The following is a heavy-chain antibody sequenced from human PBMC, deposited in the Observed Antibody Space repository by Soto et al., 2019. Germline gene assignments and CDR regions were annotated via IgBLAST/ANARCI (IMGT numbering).Heavy chain of an antibody. CDR1: GYTFTNYA. V-gene: IGHV1-3*05. CDR3: ARGPTFDY. Sequence: QVHLVQSGAEEKKPGASVTVSCKASGYTFTNYAIHWVRQAPGQRLEWMGWINAGNSNTKYSQKFQDRVTITRETSANTAYMELSSLRSEDTAVYYCARGPTFDYWGQGTLVTVSS. J-gene: IGHJ4*02. CDR2: INAGNSNT.